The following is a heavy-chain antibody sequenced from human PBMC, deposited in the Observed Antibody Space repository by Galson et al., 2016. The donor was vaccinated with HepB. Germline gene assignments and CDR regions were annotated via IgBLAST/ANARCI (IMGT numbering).Heavy chain of an antibody. CDR1: YDSISDGDHY. Sequence: TLSLTCTLSYDSISDGDHYWSWIRQPPGKGLEWIGYIYYSGSSFYNPSLKSRFTISVDTSTNQFSLKLSSVTAADTAMYYCARSRDAYHDDSFDIWGQGTMVTVSS. V-gene: IGHV4-30-4*01. D-gene: IGHD5-24*01. CDR3: ARSRDAYHDDSFDI. CDR2: IYYSGSS. J-gene: IGHJ3*02.